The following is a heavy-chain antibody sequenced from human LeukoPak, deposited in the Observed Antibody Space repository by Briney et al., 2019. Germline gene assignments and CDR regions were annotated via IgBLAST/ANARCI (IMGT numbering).Heavy chain of an antibody. Sequence: PGGSLRLSCAASGFTFSSYWMHWVRQAPGKGLVWVSHINSDGSTTGYADSVKGRFTISRDNSKTTLYLQMNSLRAEDTAVYYCAKEFTYYDFWSGYYTRSGFDYWGQGTLVTVSS. CDR2: INSDGSTT. D-gene: IGHD3-3*01. CDR3: AKEFTYYDFWSGYYTRSGFDY. J-gene: IGHJ4*02. V-gene: IGHV3-74*01. CDR1: GFTFSSYW.